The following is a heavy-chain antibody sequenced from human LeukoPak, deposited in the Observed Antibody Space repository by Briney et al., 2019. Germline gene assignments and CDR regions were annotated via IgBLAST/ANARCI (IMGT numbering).Heavy chain of an antibody. CDR1: GFSFDNYA. D-gene: IGHD1-26*01. Sequence: PGGSLRLSCAASGFSFDNYAMHWVRQAPGKGLEWVSGISWNSGFMGYADSVKGRFTISRDNGKNSLYLQMNSLRAEDTAVYYCAREVEAFDIWGQGTMVTVSS. CDR3: AREVEAFDI. CDR2: ISWNSGFM. V-gene: IGHV3-9*01. J-gene: IGHJ3*02.